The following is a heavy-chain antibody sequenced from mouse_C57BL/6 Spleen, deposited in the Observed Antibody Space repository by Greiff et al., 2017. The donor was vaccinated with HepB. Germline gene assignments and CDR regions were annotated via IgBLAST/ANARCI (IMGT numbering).Heavy chain of an antibody. Sequence: EVKLQESGPGLVKPSQSLSLTCSVTGYSITSGYYLNWIRQFPGNKLEWMGYISYDGSNNYNPSLKNRISITRDTATNQFFLKLNSVTTEDTATYYCARREDDGSSPAWLADWGQGALVTVAA. CDR1: GYSITSGYY. CDR2: ISYDGSN. CDR3: ARREDDGSSPAWLAD. D-gene: IGHD1-1*01. J-gene: IGHJ3*01. V-gene: IGHV3-6*01.